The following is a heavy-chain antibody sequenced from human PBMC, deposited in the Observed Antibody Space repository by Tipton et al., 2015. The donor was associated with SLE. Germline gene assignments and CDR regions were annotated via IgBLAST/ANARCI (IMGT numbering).Heavy chain of an antibody. CDR2: IYYSGST. V-gene: IGHV4-39*07. D-gene: IGHD2-8*02. CDR3: ARGLSSLVGFYYYYYMDV. CDR1: GGSISSSSYY. J-gene: IGHJ6*03. Sequence: TLSLTCTVSGGSISSSSYYWGWIRQPPGKGLEWIGSIYYSGSTYYNPSFKSRVTISIDTSKNQFSLKLSSVTASDTAVYYCARGLSSLVGFYYYYYMDVWGKGTTVTVSS.